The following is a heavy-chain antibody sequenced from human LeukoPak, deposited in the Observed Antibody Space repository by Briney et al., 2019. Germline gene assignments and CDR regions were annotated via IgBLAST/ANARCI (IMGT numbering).Heavy chain of an antibody. Sequence: SETLSLTCTVSGGSISSGGYYWSWIRQPPGKGLEWIGEINHSGSTNYNPSLKSRVTISVDTSKNQFSLKLSSVTAADTAVYYCARGGYYYDSSGDIDYWGQGTLVTVSS. CDR3: ARGGYYYDSSGDIDY. CDR2: INHSGST. J-gene: IGHJ4*02. D-gene: IGHD3-22*01. CDR1: GGSISSGGYY. V-gene: IGHV4-39*07.